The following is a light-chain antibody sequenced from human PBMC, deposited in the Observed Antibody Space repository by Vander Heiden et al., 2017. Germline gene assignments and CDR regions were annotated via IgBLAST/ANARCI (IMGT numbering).Light chain of an antibody. V-gene: IGKV1-33*01. Sequence: DIQLTQSPSSLSASVGDRVTITCQASQDISNYLNWYQQKPGKAPKLLIYDASNLETGVPSRFSGSGSGTDFTLTISSLQPEDIATYYCQQYDNPPLTFGQGTRLEIK. J-gene: IGKJ5*01. CDR1: QDISNY. CDR2: DAS. CDR3: QQYDNPPLT.